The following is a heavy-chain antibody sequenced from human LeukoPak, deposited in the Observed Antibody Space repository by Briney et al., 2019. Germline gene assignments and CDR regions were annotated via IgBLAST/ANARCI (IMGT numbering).Heavy chain of an antibody. V-gene: IGHV3-23*01. D-gene: IGHD1-14*01. Sequence: PGGSLRLSCAASGFTFSSYAMSWVRQASGKGLEWVSSISGSGGGTNYADSVKGRFTISRDDSKNTLYLEMNSLRAEDTAVYYCAKVTGWADYWGQGTLVTVSS. CDR2: ISGSGGGT. CDR1: GFTFSSYA. J-gene: IGHJ4*02. CDR3: AKVTGWADY.